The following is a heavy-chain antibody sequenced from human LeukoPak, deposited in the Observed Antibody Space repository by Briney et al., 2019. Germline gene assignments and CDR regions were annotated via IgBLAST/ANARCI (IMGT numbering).Heavy chain of an antibody. D-gene: IGHD5-18*01. Sequence: PSETLSLTCTVSGGSISSYYWSWIRKPPGKALEWLGYIYYSGSTNYNPSLKSRVTISVDTSKNQLSLKLSSVTAADTAVYYCARETRGYSYGTGGWFDPWGQGTLVTVSS. CDR2: IYYSGST. J-gene: IGHJ5*02. V-gene: IGHV4-59*01. CDR1: GGSISSYY. CDR3: ARETRGYSYGTGGWFDP.